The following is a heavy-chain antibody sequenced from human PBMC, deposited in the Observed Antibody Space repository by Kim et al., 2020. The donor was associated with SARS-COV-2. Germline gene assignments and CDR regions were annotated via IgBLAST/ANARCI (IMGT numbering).Heavy chain of an antibody. V-gene: IGHV3-30*01. D-gene: IGHD6-19*01. Sequence: ADSVKGRFTISRDNSKNTLYLQMNSLRAEDTAVYYCARVRSSGWYDAFDIWGQGTMVTVSS. CDR3: ARVRSSGWYDAFDI. J-gene: IGHJ3*02.